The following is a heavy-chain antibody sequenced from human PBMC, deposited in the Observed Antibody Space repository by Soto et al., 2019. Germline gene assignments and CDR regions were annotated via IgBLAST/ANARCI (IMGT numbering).Heavy chain of an antibody. CDR3: AKDGTYDYVWGRYRYDY. CDR2: INNSGGST. J-gene: IGHJ4*02. D-gene: IGHD3-16*02. Sequence: EVQLLESGGGLVQPGGSLRLSCAASGFTFSSYAMSWVHQAPGKGLEWVSSINNSGGSTYYADSVKGRFTISRDNSKNTLYLQMNSLRAEDTAVYYCAKDGTYDYVWGRYRYDYWGQGTLVTVSS. CDR1: GFTFSSYA. V-gene: IGHV3-23*01.